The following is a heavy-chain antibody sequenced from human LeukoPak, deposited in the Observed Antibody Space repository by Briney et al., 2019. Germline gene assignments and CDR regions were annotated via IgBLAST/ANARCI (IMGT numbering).Heavy chain of an antibody. Sequence: ASVKVSCKASGYTFTSYYMHWVRQAPGQGLEWMGIINPSSGSTNYAQKYQGRVTMTRDTSTSIVYMELNSLRSEDTAVYYCARGLGYSYGPGDYWGQGTLVTVSS. CDR1: GYTFTSYY. V-gene: IGHV1-46*01. CDR3: ARGLGYSYGPGDY. CDR2: INPSSGST. J-gene: IGHJ4*02. D-gene: IGHD5-18*01.